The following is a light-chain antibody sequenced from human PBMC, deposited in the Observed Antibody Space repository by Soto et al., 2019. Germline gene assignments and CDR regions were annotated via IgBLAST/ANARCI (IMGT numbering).Light chain of an antibody. J-gene: IGKJ2*01. CDR3: QQSYSIPYT. CDR1: QSVSSN. Sequence: EIVMTQSPATLSVSPGERATLSCRASQSVSSNLAWYQQKPGQAPRLLIYGASTRATGIPARFSGSGSGTEFTLTISSLQPEDFATYYCQQSYSIPYTFGQGTKIEIK. V-gene: IGKV3-15*01. CDR2: GAS.